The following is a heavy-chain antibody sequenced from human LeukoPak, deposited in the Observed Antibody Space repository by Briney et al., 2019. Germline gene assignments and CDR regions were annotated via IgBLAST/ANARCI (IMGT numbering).Heavy chain of an antibody. CDR2: ISYDGSNK. CDR1: GFTFSSYA. D-gene: IGHD2-15*01. CDR3: ASQYCSGGSCQKTYTDY. Sequence: GGSLRLSCAASGFTFSSYAMYWVRQAPGKGLEWVAVISYDGSNKYYADSVKGRFTISRDNSKNTLYLQMNSLRAEDTAVYYCASQYCSGGSCQKTYTDYWGQGTLVTVSS. V-gene: IGHV3-30*14. J-gene: IGHJ4*02.